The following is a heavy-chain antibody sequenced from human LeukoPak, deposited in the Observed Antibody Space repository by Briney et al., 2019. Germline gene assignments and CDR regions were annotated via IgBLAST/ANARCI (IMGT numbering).Heavy chain of an antibody. CDR3: ARRDSSGYYHPFDY. Sequence: ASVKVSCKASGYTFTGYYMHWVRQAPGQGLEWMGWINPNSGGTNYAQKFQGRVTMTTDTSTSTLYMELRSLRSDDTAVYFCARRDSSGYYHPFDYWGQGTLVTVSS. J-gene: IGHJ4*02. V-gene: IGHV1-2*02. CDR1: GYTFTGYY. D-gene: IGHD3-22*01. CDR2: INPNSGGT.